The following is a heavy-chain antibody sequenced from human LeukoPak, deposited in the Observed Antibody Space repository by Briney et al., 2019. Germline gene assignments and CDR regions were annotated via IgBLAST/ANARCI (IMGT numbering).Heavy chain of an antibody. CDR1: GFTFDDYT. D-gene: IGHD2-8*01. CDR2: ISWDGGST. J-gene: IGHJ4*02. V-gene: IGHV3-43*01. Sequence: GGSLRLSCAASGFTFDDYTMHWVRQAPGKGLEWVSLISWDGGSTYYADSVKGRFTISRDNSKNTLYLQMNSLRAEDTAVYYCAKDRLAAVSYYFDYWGQGTLVAVSS. CDR3: AKDRLAAVSYYFDY.